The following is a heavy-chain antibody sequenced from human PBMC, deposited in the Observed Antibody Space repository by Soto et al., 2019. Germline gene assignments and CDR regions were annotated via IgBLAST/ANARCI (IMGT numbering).Heavy chain of an antibody. D-gene: IGHD4-17*01. Sequence: QLQLQESGPGLVRPSETLSLTCTVSGDSISTSAYYWGWIRQPPGKGLESIGIIYYSGTTYYNPSLRGRVTISVDTAQNQSSLRLTSVTAADTAVYYCARPKDSGDRDTPFDSWGQGTLVTVSS. CDR3: ARPKDSGDRDTPFDS. CDR1: GDSISTSAYY. J-gene: IGHJ5*01. V-gene: IGHV4-39*01. CDR2: IYYSGTT.